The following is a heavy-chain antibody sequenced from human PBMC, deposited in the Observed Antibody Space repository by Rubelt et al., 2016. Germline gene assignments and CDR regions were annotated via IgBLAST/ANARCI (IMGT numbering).Heavy chain of an antibody. D-gene: IGHD2-2*01. Sequence: GTFSSYAISWVRQAPGQGLEWMGRIIPILGIANYAQKFQGRVTITADESTSTAYMELSSLRSEDTAVYYCATLVVPAGAFVYWGQGTLVTVSS. V-gene: IGHV1-69*04. CDR1: GTFSSYA. CDR3: ATLVVPAGAFVY. CDR2: IIPILGIA. J-gene: IGHJ4*02.